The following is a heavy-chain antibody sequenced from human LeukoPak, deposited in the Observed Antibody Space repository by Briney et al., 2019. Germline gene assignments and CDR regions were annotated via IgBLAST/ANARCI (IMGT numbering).Heavy chain of an antibody. CDR1: GASISSGSNY. Sequence: SETLSLTCSVSGASISSGSNYWGWIRQPPGKTLEWIGSIYSSGSTYYNPSLKSRVIIIIDTPKNHFSLTLSSVTAADTAVYYCAVIVGAQQRDWFDPWGQGTLVTVSS. D-gene: IGHD1-26*01. V-gene: IGHV4-39*07. CDR2: IYSSGST. J-gene: IGHJ5*02. CDR3: AVIVGAQQRDWFDP.